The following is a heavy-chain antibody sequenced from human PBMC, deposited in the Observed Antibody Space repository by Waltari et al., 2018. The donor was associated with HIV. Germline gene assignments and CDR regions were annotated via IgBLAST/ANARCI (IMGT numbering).Heavy chain of an antibody. CDR1: GFTFNNSV. J-gene: IGHJ4*02. CDR2: SGDGRNTT. V-gene: IGHV3-23*01. Sequence: EAQLLESGGGLVQPGGSLRLSCAAFGFTFNNSVMNWVRQAPGEGLEWVSASGDGRNTTYYADSVKGRFTISRDNSKNTVYLQMNSLRVEDTAVYYCAKEGIDGYNLYWGQGTLVTVSS. D-gene: IGHD1-1*01. CDR3: AKEGIDGYNLY.